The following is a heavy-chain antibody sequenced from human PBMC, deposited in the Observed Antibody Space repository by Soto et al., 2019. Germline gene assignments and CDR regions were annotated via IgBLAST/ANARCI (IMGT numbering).Heavy chain of an antibody. V-gene: IGHV3-23*01. CDR3: AKDLSGTYYDFDY. CDR2: IGGSGGDT. J-gene: IGHJ4*02. D-gene: IGHD1-26*01. Sequence: EVQLLESGGGLVQPGGSLRLSCAASGFTFSTYAMSWVRQAPGKGLEWVSVIGGSGGDTYYADSVKGWFTISRDNSKNTLYLQMNSLRAEDTAVYYCAKDLSGTYYDFDYWGQGTLVTVSS. CDR1: GFTFSTYA.